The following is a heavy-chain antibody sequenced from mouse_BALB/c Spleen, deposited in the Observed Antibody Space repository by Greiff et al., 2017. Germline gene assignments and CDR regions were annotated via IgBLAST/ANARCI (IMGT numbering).Heavy chain of an antibody. J-gene: IGHJ2*01. V-gene: IGHV5-6-5*01. CDR1: GFTFSSYA. Sequence: EVQVVESGGGLVKPGGSLKLSCAASGFTFSSYAMSWVRQTPEKRLEWVASISSGGSTYYPDSVKGRFTISRDNARNILYLQMSSLRSEDTAMYYCARGRPLFDYWGQGTTLTVSS. CDR2: ISSGGST. CDR3: ARGRPLFDY.